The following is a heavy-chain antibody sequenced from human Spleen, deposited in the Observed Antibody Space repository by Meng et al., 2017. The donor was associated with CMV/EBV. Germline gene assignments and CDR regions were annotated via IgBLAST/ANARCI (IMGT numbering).Heavy chain of an antibody. CDR2: ISAYNGDT. CDR1: GYIFTKYG. J-gene: IGHJ4*02. V-gene: IGHV1-18*01. D-gene: IGHD2-21*01. Sequence: ASVKVSCKASGYIFTKYGVNWMRQAPGQGPEWMGWISAYNGDTMYAPKVQGRVTMTTDTSTSTAYMELRGLRSDDTAVYYCVREYCGGDCSFANFYFDNWGQGTLVTVSS. CDR3: VREYCGGDCSFANFYFDN.